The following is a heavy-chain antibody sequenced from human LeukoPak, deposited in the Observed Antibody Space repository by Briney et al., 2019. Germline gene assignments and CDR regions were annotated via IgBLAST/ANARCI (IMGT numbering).Heavy chain of an antibody. CDR2: IYSSETT. Sequence: SETLSLTCTVSGGSITGYHWNWIRQPPGKGLEWIGYIYSSETTVYKPSLKSRVTISADTSKNQFSLNLASVTAADTAIYYCARRNDFDIWGQGTMVTVSS. CDR1: GGSITGYH. J-gene: IGHJ3*02. CDR3: ARRNDFDI. V-gene: IGHV4-4*08.